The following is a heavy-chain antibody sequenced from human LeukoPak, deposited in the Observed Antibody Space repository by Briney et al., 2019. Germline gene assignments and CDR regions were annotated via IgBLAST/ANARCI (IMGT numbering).Heavy chain of an antibody. CDR3: ARQCSSTSCYGGAFDI. D-gene: IGHD2-2*01. V-gene: IGHV1-18*01. CDR2: IGVNNVNT. Sequence: GASVTVSCKASGYTFPSYGISWVRQAPGQGLEWMGWIGVNNVNTNYAQKFQGRVTMTTETSTSTAYMELRSLRSDDTAVYYCARQCSSTSCYGGAFDIWGPGTMVTVSS. J-gene: IGHJ3*02. CDR1: GYTFPSYG.